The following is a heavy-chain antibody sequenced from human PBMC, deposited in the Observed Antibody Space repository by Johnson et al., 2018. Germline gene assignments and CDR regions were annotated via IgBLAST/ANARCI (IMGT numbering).Heavy chain of an antibody. CDR3: ATIYSGYEHYYYYGMEV. V-gene: IGHV3-33*01. D-gene: IGHD5-12*01. CDR2: IWYDGSNK. J-gene: IGHJ6*02. CDR1: RLTFSNYG. Sequence: QVQLVQSGGGVVRPGRSLRLSCVASRLTFSNYGMHWVRQAPGKGLEWVAFIWYDGSNKYYAESVKGRFTISRDNSKNMLYLQMNSLRAEDTAVYYCATIYSGYEHYYYYGMEVWGQGTTVTVSS.